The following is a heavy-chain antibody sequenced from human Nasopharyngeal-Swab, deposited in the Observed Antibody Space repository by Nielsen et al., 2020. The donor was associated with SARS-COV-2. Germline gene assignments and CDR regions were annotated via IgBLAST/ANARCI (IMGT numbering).Heavy chain of an antibody. CDR1: GFTFSSCG. V-gene: IGHV3-30*03. J-gene: IGHJ4*02. CDR2: ISYDGSNK. CDR3: AARFGELYLDY. D-gene: IGHD3-10*01. Sequence: GGSLRLSCAASGFTFSSCGMHWVRQAPGKGLEWVAVISYDGSNKYYADSVKGRFTISRDNSKSTLYLQMNSLRAEDTAVYYCAARFGELYLDYWGQGTLVTSPQ.